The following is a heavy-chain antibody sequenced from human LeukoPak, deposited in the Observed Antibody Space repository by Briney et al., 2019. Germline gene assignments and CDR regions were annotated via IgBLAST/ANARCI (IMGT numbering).Heavy chain of an antibody. CDR1: GFTLNSYW. J-gene: IGHJ4*02. CDR2: MAQDGSEK. V-gene: IGHV3-7*05. CDR3: ARGPYDY. Sequence: GGSLRLSCAASGFTLNSYWMRWVRQAPGKGLEWVATMAQDGSEKYYVDSVKGRFTISRDNAKNSLYLQMNSLRVEDTAVYYCARGPYDYWGQGTLVTVSS.